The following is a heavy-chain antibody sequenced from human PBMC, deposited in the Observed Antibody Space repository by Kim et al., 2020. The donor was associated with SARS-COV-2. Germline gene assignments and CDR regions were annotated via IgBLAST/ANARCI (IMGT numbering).Heavy chain of an antibody. CDR3: AKNVGVYYYYCMDV. J-gene: IGHJ6*01. CDR1: GFTFSSYS. D-gene: IGHD3-10*01. CDR2: ISRSNNYI. Sequence: GGSLRLSCAASGFTFSSYSMNWVRQAPGKGLEWVSSISRSNNYIYYADSVKGRFTISRDNAKNSLYLQMNSRRAEDTAVYYCAKNVGVYYYYCMDVWGQGSTVTVCS. V-gene: IGHV3-21*01.